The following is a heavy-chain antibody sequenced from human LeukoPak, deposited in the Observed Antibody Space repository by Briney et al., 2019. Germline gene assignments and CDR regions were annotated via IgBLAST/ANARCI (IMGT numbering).Heavy chain of an antibody. D-gene: IGHD5-12*01. Sequence: PSETLSLTCSVSGGSISSYYWSWIRQPPGKGLEWIGYIYYSGSTNYNPSLKSRVTISVDTSKNQFSLKLSSVTAADTAVYYCARVSGYDWESFYDYWGQGTLVTVSS. CDR1: GGSISSYY. CDR2: IYYSGST. V-gene: IGHV4-59*01. CDR3: ARVSGYDWESFYDY. J-gene: IGHJ4*02.